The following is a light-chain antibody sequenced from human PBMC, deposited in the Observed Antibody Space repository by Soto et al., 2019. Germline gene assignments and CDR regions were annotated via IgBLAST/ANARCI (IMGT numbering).Light chain of an antibody. CDR3: QQSYSSSRT. CDR2: AAS. CDR1: QTISNY. J-gene: IGKJ1*01. Sequence: DIQMTQSPSSLSASVGDRITITCRAGQTISNYLNWYQQIPGKAPKLLIYAASSLHGGVPSRFSGSGSGTDFTLTISSLQPEDFATYYCQQSYSSSRTFGQGTKVDIK. V-gene: IGKV1-39*01.